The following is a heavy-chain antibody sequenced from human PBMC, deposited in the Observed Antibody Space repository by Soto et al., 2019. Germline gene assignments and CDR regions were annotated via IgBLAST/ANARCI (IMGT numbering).Heavy chain of an antibody. V-gene: IGHV3-21*01. CDR2: ISSSSSYI. Sequence: GGSLRLSCAASGFTFSSYSMNWVRQAPGKGLEWVSSISSSSSYIYYADSVKGRFTISRDNAKNSLYLKRNSLRAEDTAVYYCARGPHGSIAAAGPYNWFDPWGQGTLVTVSS. CDR3: ARGPHGSIAAAGPYNWFDP. D-gene: IGHD6-13*01. J-gene: IGHJ5*02. CDR1: GFTFSSYS.